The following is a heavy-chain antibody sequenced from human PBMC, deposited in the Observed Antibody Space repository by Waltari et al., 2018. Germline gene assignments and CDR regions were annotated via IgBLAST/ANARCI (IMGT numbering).Heavy chain of an antibody. CDR2: IIPIFGTA. D-gene: IGHD6-13*01. CDR3: ASSIAAGYYYYYVDV. Sequence: QVQLVQSGAEVKKPGSSVKVSCKASGGTFSSYAISWVRQAPGQGLEWMGRIIPIFGTANYAQRFQGRVMITADKSASTAYMELGSLRSEDTAGYYCASSIAAGYYYYYVDVWGRGTAVTIS. CDR1: GGTFSSYA. V-gene: IGHV1-69*13. J-gene: IGHJ6*03.